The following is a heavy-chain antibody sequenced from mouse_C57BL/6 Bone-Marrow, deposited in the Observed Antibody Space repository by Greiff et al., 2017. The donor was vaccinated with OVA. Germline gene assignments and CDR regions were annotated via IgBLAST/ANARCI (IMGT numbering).Heavy chain of an antibody. CDR2: INPNYGTT. CDR3: ARPSYSVVGTYAMDY. CDR1: GYSFTDYN. J-gene: IGHJ4*01. Sequence: EVQLVESGPELVKPGASVKISCKASGYSFTDYNMNWVKQSNGKSLEWIGVINPNYGTTSYNQKFKGKATLTVDQSSSTAYMQLNSLTSEDSAVYYCARPSYSVVGTYAMDYWGQGTSVTVSS. V-gene: IGHV1-39*01. D-gene: IGHD1-1*01.